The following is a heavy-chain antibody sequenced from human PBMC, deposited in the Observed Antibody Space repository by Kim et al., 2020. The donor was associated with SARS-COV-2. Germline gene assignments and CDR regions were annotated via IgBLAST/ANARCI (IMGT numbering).Heavy chain of an antibody. CDR1: GGTFSSYA. V-gene: IGHV1-69*13. D-gene: IGHD3-16*02. CDR2: IIPIFGTA. Sequence: SVKVSCKASGGTFSSYAISWVRQAPGQGLEWMGGIIPIFGTANYAQKFQGRVTITADESTSTAYMELSSLRSEDTAVYYCARDRIGYDYIWGSYRHTLDYWGQGTLVTVSS. J-gene: IGHJ4*02. CDR3: ARDRIGYDYIWGSYRHTLDY.